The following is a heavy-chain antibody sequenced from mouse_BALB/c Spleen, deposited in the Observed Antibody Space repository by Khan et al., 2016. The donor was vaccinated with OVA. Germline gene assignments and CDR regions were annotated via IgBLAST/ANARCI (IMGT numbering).Heavy chain of an antibody. J-gene: IGHJ4*01. CDR1: GFSLSTYG. CDR3: AREYRHSHYAMNY. V-gene: IGHV2-9*02. Sequence: QVQLKESGPGLVAPSQSLSITCTVSGFSLSTYGVHWVRQPPGKGLEWLGVLWAGGSTNYNSALMSRLNISKDNSKRQVFLKMNSLQTDDTAMYYCAREYRHSHYAMNYWGQGTSVTVSS. CDR2: LWAGGST.